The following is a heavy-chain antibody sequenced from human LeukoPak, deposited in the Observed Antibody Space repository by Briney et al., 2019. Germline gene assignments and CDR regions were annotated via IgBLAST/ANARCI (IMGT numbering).Heavy chain of an antibody. V-gene: IGHV4-59*08. D-gene: IGHD5-18*01. CDR1: GGSISSYY. J-gene: IGHJ4*02. CDR2: IYYSGST. CDR3: ARSPTRWIQLWFDY. Sequence: SGTLSLTCTVSGGSISSYYWSWIRQPPGKGLEWIGYIYYSGSTNYNPSLKSRVTISVDTSKNQFSLKLSSVTAADTAVYYCARSPTRWIQLWFDYWGQGTLVTVSS.